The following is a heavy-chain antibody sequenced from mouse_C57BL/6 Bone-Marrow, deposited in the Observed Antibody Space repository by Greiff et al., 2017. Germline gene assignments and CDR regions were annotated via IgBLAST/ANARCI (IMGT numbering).Heavy chain of an antibody. D-gene: IGHD2-2*01. CDR2: IYPRSGNT. Sequence: VQRVESGAELARPGASVKLSCKASGYTFTSYGISWVKQRTGQGLEWIGEIYPRSGNTYYNEKFKGKATLTADKSSSTAYMELRSLTSEDSAVYFCARGWLPYAMDYWGQGTSVTVSS. CDR1: GYTFTSYG. V-gene: IGHV1-81*01. CDR3: ARGWLPYAMDY. J-gene: IGHJ4*01.